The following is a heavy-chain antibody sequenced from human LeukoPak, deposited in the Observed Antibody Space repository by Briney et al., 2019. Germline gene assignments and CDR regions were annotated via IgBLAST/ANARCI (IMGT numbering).Heavy chain of an antibody. D-gene: IGHD2-15*01. V-gene: IGHV4-59*01. CDR1: GGSISSYY. CDR3: GRVSSDYYYMDV. CDR2: IYYSGST. J-gene: IGHJ6*03. Sequence: SETLSLTCTVSGGSISSYYWSWIRQPPGKGLEWIGYIYYSGSTSYNPSLKSRVTISVDTSKNQFSLKLSSVTAADTAVYYCGRVSSDYYYMDVWGKGTTVTVSS.